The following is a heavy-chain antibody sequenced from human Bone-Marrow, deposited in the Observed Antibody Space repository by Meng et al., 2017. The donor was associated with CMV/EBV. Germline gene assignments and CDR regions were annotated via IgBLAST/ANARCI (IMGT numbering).Heavy chain of an antibody. CDR1: GGSISSSSYY. D-gene: IGHD1-26*01. CDR3: ARQPSVGAQYYFDY. V-gene: IGHV4-39*01. Sequence: SETLSLTCTVSGGSISSSSYYWGWIRQPPGKGLEWIGSINYSGSTYYNPSLTSRVTISVDTSKNQFSLKLSSVTAADTAVYYCARQPSVGAQYYFDYWGQGTLVTVSS. J-gene: IGHJ4*02. CDR2: INYSGST.